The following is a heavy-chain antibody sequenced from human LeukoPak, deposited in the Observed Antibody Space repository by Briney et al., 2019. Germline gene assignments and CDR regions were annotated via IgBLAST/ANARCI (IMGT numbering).Heavy chain of an antibody. Sequence: ASVKVSCKASGYTFTGYYMHWVRRAPGQGLERMAWINPNSGGTNFAQKFQGRVTMTRDTSNSTAYMELSRLRSDDTAVYYCARGLIWFGELSFDYWGQGTLVTVSS. J-gene: IGHJ4*02. V-gene: IGHV1-2*02. D-gene: IGHD3-10*01. CDR3: ARGLIWFGELSFDY. CDR2: INPNSGGT. CDR1: GYTFTGYY.